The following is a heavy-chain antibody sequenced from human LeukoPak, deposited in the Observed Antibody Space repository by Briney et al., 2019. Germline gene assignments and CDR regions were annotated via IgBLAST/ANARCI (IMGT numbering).Heavy chain of an antibody. CDR1: GYTSTNYG. Sequence: ASVKVSCKASGYTSTNYGISWVRQAPGQGLEWMGWISTYNGDTNYAQKLQGRVTMTTDTSTSTASMELRSLRSDDTAVYYCARERGYDSSGYYHDAFDVWGQGTMVTVSS. CDR2: ISTYNGDT. CDR3: ARERGYDSSGYYHDAFDV. J-gene: IGHJ3*01. V-gene: IGHV1-18*01. D-gene: IGHD3-22*01.